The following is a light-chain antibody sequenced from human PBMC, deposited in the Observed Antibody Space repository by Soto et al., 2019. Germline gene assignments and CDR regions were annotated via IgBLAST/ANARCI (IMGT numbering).Light chain of an antibody. CDR3: QQRSNWPPT. CDR1: RSFASSY. Sequence: EIVLTQSPVTLSLSPGERATLSCRASRSFASSYLGWYQQKPGQAPRLLIYAASTRATGIPDRFSGSGSATDFTLTISRLEPEDFAVYYCQQRSNWPPTFGQGTKVEIK. V-gene: IGKV3D-20*02. J-gene: IGKJ1*01. CDR2: AAS.